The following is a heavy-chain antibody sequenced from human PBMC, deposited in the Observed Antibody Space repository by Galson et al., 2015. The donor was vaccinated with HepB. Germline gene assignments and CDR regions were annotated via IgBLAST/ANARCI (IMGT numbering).Heavy chain of an antibody. Sequence: SLRLSCAGYGFDFRNYWMSWVRQAPGKGLQWVANIKPDGSEIYYVDAVKGRFTISRDNAQMSVSLQMNSLRVEDSAIYYCAGEKAQSLYDPYWYFDVWGRGTLVTFSS. CDR2: IKPDGSEI. J-gene: IGHJ2*01. D-gene: IGHD3-3*01. CDR1: GFDFRNYW. CDR3: AGEKAQSLYDPYWYFDV. V-gene: IGHV3-7*01.